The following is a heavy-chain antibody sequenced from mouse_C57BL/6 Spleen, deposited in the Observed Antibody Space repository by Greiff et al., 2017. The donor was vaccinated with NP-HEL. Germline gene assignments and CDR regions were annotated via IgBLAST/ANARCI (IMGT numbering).Heavy chain of an antibody. J-gene: IGHJ2*01. CDR1: GYTFTSYW. CDR2: IHPNSGST. Sequence: VQLQQPGAELVKPGASVKLSCKASGYTFTSYWMHWVKQRPGQGLEWIGMIHPNSGSTNYNEKFKSKATLTVDKSSSTAYMQLSSLTSEDSAVYYCARLGYDGSSYENWGQGTTLTVSS. CDR3: ARLGYDGSSYEN. D-gene: IGHD1-1*01. V-gene: IGHV1-64*01.